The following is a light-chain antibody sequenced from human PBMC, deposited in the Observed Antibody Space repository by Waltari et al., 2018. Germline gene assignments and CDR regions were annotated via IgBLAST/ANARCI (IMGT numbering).Light chain of an antibody. Sequence: SYVLTQPPSVSVAPGPTASVTCTGSNIGRKSFHWYQQRPGQAPVLVVSDDSDRPSGIPDRFSGSKSGHTATLSISGVEAGDEADFYCQVRGGADDFWVFGGGTRLTVL. CDR2: DDS. V-gene: IGLV3-21*02. J-gene: IGLJ3*02. CDR3: QVRGGADDFWV. CDR1: NIGRKS.